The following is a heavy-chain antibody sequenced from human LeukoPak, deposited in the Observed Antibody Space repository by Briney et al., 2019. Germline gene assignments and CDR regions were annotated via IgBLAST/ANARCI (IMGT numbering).Heavy chain of an antibody. CDR1: GFTVSSNY. J-gene: IGHJ4*02. CDR2: NSGSGGST. D-gene: IGHD2-2*01. V-gene: IGHV3-23*01. Sequence: GSLRLSCAASGFTVSSNYMSWVRQAPGKGLEWVSANSGSGGSTYYADSVKGRFTISRDNSKNTLYLQMNSLRAEDTAVYYCATVFSSSNEFFDYWGQGALVTVSS. CDR3: ATVFSSSNEFFDY.